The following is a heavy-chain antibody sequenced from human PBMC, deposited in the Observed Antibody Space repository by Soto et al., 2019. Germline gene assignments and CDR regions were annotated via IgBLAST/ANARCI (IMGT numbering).Heavy chain of an antibody. CDR3: TTEGELDSTRRYYYYYYGMDV. Sequence: EVQLVESGGGLVKPGGSLRLSCAASGFTFSNAWMNWVRQAPGKGLEWVGRIKSKTDGGTTDYAAPVKGRFTISRDDSKNTLYLQMNSLKTEDTAVYYCTTEGELDSTRRYYYYYYGMDVWGQGTTVTVSS. CDR1: GFTFSNAW. CDR2: IKSKTDGGTT. V-gene: IGHV3-15*07. J-gene: IGHJ6*02. D-gene: IGHD2-2*01.